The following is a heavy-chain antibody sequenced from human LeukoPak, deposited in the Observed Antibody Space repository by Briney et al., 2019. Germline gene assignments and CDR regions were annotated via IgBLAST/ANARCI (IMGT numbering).Heavy chain of an antibody. CDR3: ARSSIVVVTDAFDI. CDR2: IIPIFGTA. CDR1: GGTFSSYA. J-gene: IGHJ3*02. D-gene: IGHD3-22*01. Sequence: SVKVSCKASGGTFSSYAINWVRQAPGQGLAWMGGIIPIFGTANYAQKFQGRVTITTDESTSTAYMELSSLRSEDTAVYYCARSSIVVVTDAFDIWGQGTMVTVSS. V-gene: IGHV1-69*05.